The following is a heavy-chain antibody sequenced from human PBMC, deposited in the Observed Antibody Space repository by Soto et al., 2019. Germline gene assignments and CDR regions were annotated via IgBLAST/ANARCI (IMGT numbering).Heavy chain of an antibody. CDR2: ISSSGSTI. V-gene: IGHV3-48*03. Sequence: VQLVVSGGGLVQPGGSLRLSCAASGFTFSSYEMNWVRQAPGKGLEWASYISSSGSTIYYADYVKGRFTISRDNAKNSLYLQMNSLRAEDTAVYYCARGTGTTALAYWGQGTLVTVSS. J-gene: IGHJ4*02. CDR3: ARGTGTTALAY. CDR1: GFTFSSYE. D-gene: IGHD1-7*01.